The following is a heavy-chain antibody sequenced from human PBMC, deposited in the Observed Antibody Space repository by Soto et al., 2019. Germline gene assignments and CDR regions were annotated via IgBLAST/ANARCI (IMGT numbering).Heavy chain of an antibody. CDR1: GFTFSSYA. CDR2: VRGNGDPP. V-gene: IGHV3-64D*06. D-gene: IGHD5-12*01. CDR3: VKSRGGNNFDFFD. Sequence: GGSLRLSCSASGFTFSSYAMHWVRQAPGKGLEYVSGVRGNGDPPFYADSVKGRFTISRDNSKNTLYLQMSSLSADDTAVYYCVKSRGGNNFDFFDWGQGAMVTVYS. J-gene: IGHJ4*02.